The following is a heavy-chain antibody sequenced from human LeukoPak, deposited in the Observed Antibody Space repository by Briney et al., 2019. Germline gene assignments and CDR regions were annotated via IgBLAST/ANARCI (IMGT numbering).Heavy chain of an antibody. CDR3: AKDPYRVVFATGNYLDP. V-gene: IGHV3-30*18. Sequence: PGRSLTLSCATSGFTFSNYGMHWVRQAPGKGLEWVAVISSDETIILYGDSVRGRFTVSRDNAKNTVYLQMNGLGADDTAVYYCAKDPYRVVFATGNYLDPWGQGTLVTVSS. CDR2: ISSDETII. D-gene: IGHD2-15*01. J-gene: IGHJ5*02. CDR1: GFTFSNYG.